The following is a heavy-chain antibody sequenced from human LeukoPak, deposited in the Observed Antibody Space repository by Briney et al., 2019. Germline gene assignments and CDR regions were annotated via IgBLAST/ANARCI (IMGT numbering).Heavy chain of an antibody. V-gene: IGHV3-15*01. J-gene: IGHJ4*02. Sequence: GWSLRLSCAASGFTFSNAWMSWVRQAPGKGLEWVGRIKSKTDGGTTDYAAPVKGRFTISRDDSKNTLYLQMNSLKTEDTAVYYCTVWGTVDSWLDYWGQGTLVTVSS. D-gene: IGHD3-16*01. CDR3: TVWGTVDSWLDY. CDR1: GFTFSNAW. CDR2: IKSKTDGGTT.